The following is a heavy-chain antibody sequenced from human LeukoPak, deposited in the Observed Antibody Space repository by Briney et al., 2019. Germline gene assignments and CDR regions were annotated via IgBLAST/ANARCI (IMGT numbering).Heavy chain of an antibody. CDR1: DHTLNIYW. Sequence: GESLKISCKESDHTLNIYWIAWVRQMPGRGLEWMGIIFLDDSQIEYNPSFQGQITISADKSVKTAYLQWDSLQASDTALYYCATSTYSVAAHIDYWGQGTPVTVST. CDR2: IFLDDSQI. V-gene: IGHV5-51*01. CDR3: ATSTYSVAAHIDY. D-gene: IGHD2-21*01. J-gene: IGHJ4*02.